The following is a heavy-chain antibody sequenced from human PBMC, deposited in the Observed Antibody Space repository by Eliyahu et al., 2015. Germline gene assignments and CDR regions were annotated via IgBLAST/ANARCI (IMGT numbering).Heavy chain of an antibody. CDR2: SWNSGSI. J-gene: IGHJ4*02. D-gene: IGHD6-19*01. CDR3: AKDASHGWAFDY. Sequence: SWNSGSIGYADSVKGRFTISRDNAKNFLYLQMDSLRVEDTALYYCAKDASHGWAFDYWGQGTLVTVSS. V-gene: IGHV3-9*01.